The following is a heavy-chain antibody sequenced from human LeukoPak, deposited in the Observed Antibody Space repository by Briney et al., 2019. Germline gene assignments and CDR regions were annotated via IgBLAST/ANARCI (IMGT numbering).Heavy chain of an antibody. Sequence: GGSLRLSCAGSGFTVSSNYMSWVRQAPGKGLEWVSVIYTGGNTYYADSVRGRFTISRDNSKNTLYLQMNSLRAEDTAVYYCARAPYFDNLTGYYERPGFFDYWGHGSLVTVSS. CDR2: IYTGGNT. CDR3: ARAPYFDNLTGYYERPGFFDY. D-gene: IGHD3-9*01. J-gene: IGHJ4*01. V-gene: IGHV3-66*01. CDR1: GFTVSSNY.